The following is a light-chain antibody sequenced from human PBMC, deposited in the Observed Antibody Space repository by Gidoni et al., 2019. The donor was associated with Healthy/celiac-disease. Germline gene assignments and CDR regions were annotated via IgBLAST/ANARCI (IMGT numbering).Light chain of an antibody. V-gene: IGKV3-11*01. CDR2: DAS. J-gene: IGKJ1*01. CDR1: QSVSSY. Sequence: EIVLTQSPATLSLSPGERATLSCRASQSVSSYLAWYQQKPGQAPRLLIYDASNRATGIPARFSGSGSGTDLTLTISSLEPEDFAVYYCQQRSNWPRGTFGQGTKVEIK. CDR3: QQRSNWPRGT.